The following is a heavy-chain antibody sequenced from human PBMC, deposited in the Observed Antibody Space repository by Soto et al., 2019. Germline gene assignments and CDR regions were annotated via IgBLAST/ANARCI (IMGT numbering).Heavy chain of an antibody. V-gene: IGHV1-69*08. CDR3: AREAGSSNMGTFPFYSLAV. D-gene: IGHD7-27*01. Sequence: QVQLVQSGPEVKKSGSSVKVSCKRSGGTFTTDTISWLRRAPGQGREWMGRIIPILGTGNYAQKFQGRVTITEDKSTNTGYMELSSLTSEDTAVYYCAREAGSSNMGTFPFYSLAVWGNGTTVTVSS. J-gene: IGHJ6*03. CDR1: GGTFTTDT. CDR2: IIPILGTG.